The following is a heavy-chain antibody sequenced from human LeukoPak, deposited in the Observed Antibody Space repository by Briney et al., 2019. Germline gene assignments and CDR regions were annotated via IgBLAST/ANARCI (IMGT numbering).Heavy chain of an antibody. CDR2: IIPIFGTA. D-gene: IGHD2-2*01. V-gene: IGHV1-69*13. CDR1: GGTFSSYA. CDR3: ARVQYQLLQGLDY. J-gene: IGHJ4*02. Sequence: ASVKVSCKASGGTFSSYAISWVRQAPGQGLEWMGGIIPIFGTANYAQKFQGRVTITADESTSTAYMELGSLRSEDTAVYYCARVQYQLLQGLDYWGQGTLVTVSS.